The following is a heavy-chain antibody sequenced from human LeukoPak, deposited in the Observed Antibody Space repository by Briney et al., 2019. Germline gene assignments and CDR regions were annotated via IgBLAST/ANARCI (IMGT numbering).Heavy chain of an antibody. Sequence: SGGSLRLSCAASGFTFSSYGMHWVRQAPGKGLEWVAFIRYDGSNKYYADSVKGRFTISRDNSKNTLYLQMNSLRAEDTAVYYCAKGGRGSSSLHAFDIWGQGTMVTVSS. CDR2: IRYDGSNK. CDR1: GFTFSSYG. D-gene: IGHD6-6*01. V-gene: IGHV3-30*02. J-gene: IGHJ3*02. CDR3: AKGGRGSSSLHAFDI.